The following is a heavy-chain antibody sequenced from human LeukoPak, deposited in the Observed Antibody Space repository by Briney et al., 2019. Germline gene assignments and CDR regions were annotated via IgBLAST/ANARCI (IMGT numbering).Heavy chain of an antibody. V-gene: IGHV4-59*11. CDR1: GGSINNHY. Sequence: PSETLSLTCTVSGGSINNHYWSWIRQSPGTGLEWIGYIYYSGSTNYNPSLKSRVTISVDTSKNQFSLKLSSVTAADTAVYYCASGRDCGGDCYIDYWGQGTLVTVSS. CDR2: IYYSGST. CDR3: ASGRDCGGDCYIDY. J-gene: IGHJ4*02. D-gene: IGHD2-21*02.